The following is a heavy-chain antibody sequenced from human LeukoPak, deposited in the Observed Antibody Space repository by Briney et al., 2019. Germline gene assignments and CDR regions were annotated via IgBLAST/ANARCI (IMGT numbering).Heavy chain of an antibody. CDR2: ISDSGGST. D-gene: IGHD1-14*01. V-gene: IGHV3-23*01. CDR1: GITLSNYG. Sequence: GGSLRLSCAVSGITLSNYGMSWVRQAPGKGLEWVAGISDSGGSTNYADSVKGRFTISRDNPKNTLYLQMNSLRAEDTAVYYCAKVRHPDLPIRETDTTTGLLFDYWGQGTLVTVSS. J-gene: IGHJ4*02. CDR3: AKVRHPDLPIRETDTTTGLLFDY.